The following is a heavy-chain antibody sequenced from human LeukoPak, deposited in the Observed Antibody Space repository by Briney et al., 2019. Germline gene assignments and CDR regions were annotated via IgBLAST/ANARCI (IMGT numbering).Heavy chain of an antibody. CDR2: IKQNGSEK. CDR3: ARAQSGSYYWYYYYYMXV. Sequence: PGGSLRLSCAASGFTFSSYWMSWVRQAPGKGLEWVANIKQNGSEKYYVDSVKGRFTISRDNAKNSLYLQMNSLRAEDTAVYYCARAQSGSYYWYYYYYMXVWGKGTTVTV. V-gene: IGHV3-7*01. D-gene: IGHD1-26*01. J-gene: IGHJ6*03. CDR1: GFTFSSYW.